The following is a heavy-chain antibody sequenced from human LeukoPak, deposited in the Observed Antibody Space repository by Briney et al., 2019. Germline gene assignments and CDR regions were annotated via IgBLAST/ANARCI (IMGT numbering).Heavy chain of an antibody. CDR1: GGTFSSYA. D-gene: IGHD3-9*01. CDR3: ARDSYYDILTGYYDAFDI. Sequence: GASVKVSCKASGGTFSSYAISWVRQAPGQGLEWMGGIIPIFGTANYAQKFQGRVTITADESTSTAYMELRSLRSDDTAVYYCARDSYYDILTGYYDAFDIWGQGTMVTVSS. CDR2: IIPIFGTA. V-gene: IGHV1-69*13. J-gene: IGHJ3*02.